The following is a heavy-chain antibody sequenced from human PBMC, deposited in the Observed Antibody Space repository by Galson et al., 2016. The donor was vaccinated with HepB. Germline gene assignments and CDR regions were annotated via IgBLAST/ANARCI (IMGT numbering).Heavy chain of an antibody. V-gene: IGHV6-1*01. CDR3: ARARWVIVRQQPPVYYHYGMDV. D-gene: IGHD6-13*01. CDR2: TYYRSKWFN. CDR1: GDSVSSNITA. J-gene: IGHJ6*04. Sequence: CAISGDSVSSNITAWNWIRQSPSRGLEWLGRTYYRSKWFNDYEVSVKGRITINPDTSKNQFSLQLNSVTFEDTAVYYCARARWVIVRQQPPVYYHYGMDVWGKGTTVTVSS.